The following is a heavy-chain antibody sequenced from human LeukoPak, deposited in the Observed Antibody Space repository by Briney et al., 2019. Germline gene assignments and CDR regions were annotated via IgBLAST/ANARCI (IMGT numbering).Heavy chain of an antibody. Sequence: GGSLRLSCAASGFTFSSYSMNWVRQAPGKGLEWVSSISSSSSYIYYADSVKGRFTISRDNAKNSLYLQMNSLRSEDTAVYYCARDRYRHSGLPDYWGQGTLVTVSS. V-gene: IGHV3-21*04. CDR2: ISSSSSYI. D-gene: IGHD3-16*02. CDR1: GFTFSSYS. J-gene: IGHJ4*02. CDR3: ARDRYRHSGLPDY.